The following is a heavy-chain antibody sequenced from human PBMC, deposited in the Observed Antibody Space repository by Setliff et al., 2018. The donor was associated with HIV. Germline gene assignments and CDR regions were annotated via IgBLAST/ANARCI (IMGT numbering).Heavy chain of an antibody. CDR2: ISHTGKT. J-gene: IGHJ6*02. CDR3: AREVEPAARDYYYGFDV. Sequence: PSETLSLTCAVSGGSIATNQYYWAWIRQPPGEGLEWFGSISHTGKTYLNPSFRSPVTLLIDPARSPFSLRLSSATAADTAVFYCAREVEPAARDYYYGFDVWGQGTTVTVSS. D-gene: IGHD2-2*01. CDR1: GGSIATNQYY. V-gene: IGHV4-39*07.